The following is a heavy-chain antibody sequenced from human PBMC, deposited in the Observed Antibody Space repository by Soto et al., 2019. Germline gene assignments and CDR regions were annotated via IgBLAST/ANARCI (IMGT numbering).Heavy chain of an antibody. Sequence: ASVKVSCKASGYTFTNHGVTWVRQAPGQGLEWMGWISAHTGKTNYAQKFQARVTMTTDTSTSTAYMELRSLTSGDTGVYYCARITMVRGVIINHGDYWGQGTLVTVSS. V-gene: IGHV1-18*01. CDR3: ARITMVRGVIINHGDY. CDR1: GYTFTNHG. J-gene: IGHJ4*02. CDR2: ISAHTGKT. D-gene: IGHD3-10*01.